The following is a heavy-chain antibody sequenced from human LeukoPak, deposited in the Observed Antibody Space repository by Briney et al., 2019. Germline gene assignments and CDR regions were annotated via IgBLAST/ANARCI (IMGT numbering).Heavy chain of an antibody. Sequence: PGGSLRLSCAASGYTFSSYGLHWVRQAPGKGLERVAVISYDGSNKYSADSVKGRFTISRDNSKNTQYLQMNSLRAEDTAVYYCAKDSSSWLATDYWGQGTLVTVSS. J-gene: IGHJ4*02. CDR1: GYTFSSYG. CDR2: ISYDGSNK. D-gene: IGHD6-13*01. V-gene: IGHV3-30*18. CDR3: AKDSSSWLATDY.